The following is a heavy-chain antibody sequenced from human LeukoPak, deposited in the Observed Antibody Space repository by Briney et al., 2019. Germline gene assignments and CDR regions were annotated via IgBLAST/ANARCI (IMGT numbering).Heavy chain of an antibody. D-gene: IGHD4-23*01. V-gene: IGHV4-4*09. CDR3: AIMDYGGNARFDP. CDR1: GGSISSYY. Sequence: SETLSLTCTVSGGSISSYYWSWIRQPPGKGLEWIGYIYTSGSTNYNPSLKSRVTISVDTSKNQFSLKLSSVTAADTAVYYCAIMDYGGNARFDPWGQGTLVTASS. CDR2: IYTSGST. J-gene: IGHJ5*02.